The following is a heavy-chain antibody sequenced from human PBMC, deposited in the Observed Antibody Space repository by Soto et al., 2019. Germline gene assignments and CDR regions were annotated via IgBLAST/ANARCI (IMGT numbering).Heavy chain of an antibody. CDR1: GFTFSNYA. Sequence: QSGGSLRLSCAASGFTFSNYALSWVRQAPGRGLEWVSAISGNDGATWYADSVKGRFTISRDNSKNTVYVQMNSLRAEDTAIYYCARDRNNPRDQFDSWGRGTLVTVSS. D-gene: IGHD1-20*01. CDR2: ISGNDGAT. V-gene: IGHV3-23*01. CDR3: ARDRNNPRDQFDS. J-gene: IGHJ4*02.